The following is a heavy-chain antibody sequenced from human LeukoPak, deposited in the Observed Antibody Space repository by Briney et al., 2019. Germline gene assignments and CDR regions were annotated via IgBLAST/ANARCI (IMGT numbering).Heavy chain of an antibody. J-gene: IGHJ6*03. CDR1: GYTFTGYY. Sequence: ASVKVSCKASGYTFTGYYMHWVRQAPGQGLEWMGWINPNSGGTNYAQKFQGRVTMTRDTSISTAYMELSRLRSDDTAVYYCARVASGIYIYYYYYMDVWGKGTTVTVSS. CDR2: INPNSGGT. CDR3: ARVASGIYIYYYYYMDV. D-gene: IGHD1-26*01. V-gene: IGHV1-2*02.